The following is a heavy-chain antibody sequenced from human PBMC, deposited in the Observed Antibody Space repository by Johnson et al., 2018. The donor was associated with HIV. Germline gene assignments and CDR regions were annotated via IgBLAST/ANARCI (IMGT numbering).Heavy chain of an antibody. V-gene: IGHV3-23*04. CDR2: ISGSGGST. CDR1: GFTFSSYA. D-gene: IGHD6-13*01. Sequence: MLLVESGGGVVQPGRSLRLSCAASGFTFSSYAMSWVRQAPGKGLEWVSAISGSGGSTYYADSVKGRFTISRDNSKNTLYLQMNSLRAEDTAVYYCASFAAAGDAFDIWGQGTMVTVSS. J-gene: IGHJ3*02. CDR3: ASFAAAGDAFDI.